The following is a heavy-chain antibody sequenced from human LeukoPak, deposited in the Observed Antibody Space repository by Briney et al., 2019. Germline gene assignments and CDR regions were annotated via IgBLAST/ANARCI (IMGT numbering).Heavy chain of an antibody. CDR3: ASNVDTAMVGGDYYFDY. CDR2: IYSGGST. CDR1: GFTVSSNY. Sequence: GGSLRLCCAASGFTVSSNYMSWVRQAPGKGLEWVSVIYSGGSTYYADSVKGRFTISRDNSKNTLYLQMNSLRAEDTAVYYCASNVDTAMVGGDYYFDYWGQGTLVSVSS. J-gene: IGHJ4*02. V-gene: IGHV3-66*01. D-gene: IGHD5-18*01.